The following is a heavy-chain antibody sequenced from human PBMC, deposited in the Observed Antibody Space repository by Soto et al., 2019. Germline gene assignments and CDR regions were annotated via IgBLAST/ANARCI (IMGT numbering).Heavy chain of an antibody. CDR3: ARGGAHAKSGSGIYQFGYGLDF. CDR2: ITHRGST. J-gene: IGHJ6*02. CDR1: GESFGGYE. Sequence: QVQLQQWGAGLLKPSENLSLTCDVSGESFGGYEWSWIRQSPGKGLEWIGDITHRGSTNYNPSLKSRVTLSVDTSKRQFSLKLSSVTAADTAVYYCARGGAHAKSGSGIYQFGYGLDFWGQGTTVTVSS. D-gene: IGHD1-26*01. V-gene: IGHV4-34*02.